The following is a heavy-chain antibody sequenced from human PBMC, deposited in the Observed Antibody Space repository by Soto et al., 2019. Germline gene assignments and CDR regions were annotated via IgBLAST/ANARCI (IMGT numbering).Heavy chain of an antibody. D-gene: IGHD3-16*01. CDR2: TSYDGSDK. CDR3: ARWGTTGGLAV. J-gene: IGHJ1*01. Sequence: QVQLVESGGGVVQPGTSLRVSCVGSGFTFRSYVIHWVRQPPGKGLEWVALTSYDGSDKYYDDSVRGRFTISRDNSRNTVDLQMDSLRLEDTALYYCARWGTTGGLAVWGQGTLVSVSS. CDR1: GFTFRSYV. V-gene: IGHV3-30*19.